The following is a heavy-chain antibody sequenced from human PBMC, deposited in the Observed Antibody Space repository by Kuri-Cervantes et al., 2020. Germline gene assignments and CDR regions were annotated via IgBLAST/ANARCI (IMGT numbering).Heavy chain of an antibody. CDR2: ISDGGTTI. V-gene: IGHV3-48*03. CDR3: AREHRSTRIDF. CDR1: GFRFSSYD. J-gene: IGHJ4*02. Sequence: GGSLRLSCAASGFRFSSYDMNWFRQAPGKGLEWVSYISDGGTTIYFADSVKGRFTISRDNAQNSLYLQMNSLRAEDTAVYYCAREHRSTRIDFWGQGTLVTVSS.